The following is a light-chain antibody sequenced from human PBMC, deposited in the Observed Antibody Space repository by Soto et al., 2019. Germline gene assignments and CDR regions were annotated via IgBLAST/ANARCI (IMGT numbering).Light chain of an antibody. CDR2: GAS. CDR3: QQYSTSPLT. CDR1: QSVSST. V-gene: IGKV3-15*01. J-gene: IGKJ4*01. Sequence: EVVMTQSPATLSVSPGERATLSCRASQSVSSTLAWYQQKPGQAPRLLIYGASTRATGIPARFSGSGSGTEFTLTISSLQSEDFAVYYCQQYSTSPLTFGGGTKVEIK.